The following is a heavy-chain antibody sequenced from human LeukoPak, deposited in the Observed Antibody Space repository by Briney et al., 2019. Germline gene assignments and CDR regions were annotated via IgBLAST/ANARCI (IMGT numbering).Heavy chain of an antibody. CDR3: AKVGGSGSYYLMGY. CDR2: FSGSGGST. J-gene: IGHJ4*02. CDR1: GFTFSSYA. Sequence: PGGSLRLSCAASGFTFSSYAMSWVRQAPGKGLEWVSAFSGSGGSTYYADSVKGRFTISRDNSKNTLYLQMNSLRAEDTAVYYCAKVGGSGSYYLMGYWGQGTLVTVSS. D-gene: IGHD3-10*01. V-gene: IGHV3-23*01.